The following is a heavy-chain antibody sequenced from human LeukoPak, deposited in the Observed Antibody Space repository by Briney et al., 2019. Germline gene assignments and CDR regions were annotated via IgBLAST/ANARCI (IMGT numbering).Heavy chain of an antibody. CDR2: IYHTGST. CDR3: ARRKGYCSGGNCYPEPLDN. CDR1: GYSISSGYY. Sequence: SETLSLTCAVSGYSISSGYYWGWIRQPPGKGLEWIANIYHTGSTYYNPSLQSRVTISLDTSKNQFSLKLSSVTAADTAVYYCARRKGYCSGGNCYPEPLDNWGQGTLVTVSS. D-gene: IGHD2-15*01. J-gene: IGHJ4*02. V-gene: IGHV4-38-2*01.